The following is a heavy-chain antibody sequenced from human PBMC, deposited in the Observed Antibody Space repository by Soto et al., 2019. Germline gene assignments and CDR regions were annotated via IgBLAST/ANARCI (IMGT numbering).Heavy chain of an antibody. V-gene: IGHV4-39*01. D-gene: IGHD3-10*01. Sequence: QLQLQESGPGLVKPSETLSLTCTVSGGSISSSSYYWGWIRQPPGKGLEWIGSIYYSGSTYYNPSLKSRVTISVDTSKNQCSRKLSSVTAADTAVYYCARRAYGSGSHYFDYWGQGTLVTVSS. CDR3: ARRAYGSGSHYFDY. J-gene: IGHJ4*02. CDR1: GGSISSSSYY. CDR2: IYYSGST.